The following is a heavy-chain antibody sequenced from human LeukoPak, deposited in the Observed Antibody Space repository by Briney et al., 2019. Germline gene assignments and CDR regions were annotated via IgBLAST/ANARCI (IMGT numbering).Heavy chain of an antibody. V-gene: IGHV1-69*01. D-gene: IGHD3-3*01. CDR2: IIPIFGTA. CDR1: GGTFSSYA. CDR3: ARGYYDFWSGLHRANNWFDP. J-gene: IGHJ5*02. Sequence: SVKVSCKASGGTFSSYAISWVRQAPGQGLEWMGGIIPIFGTANYAQKFQGRVTITADESTSTAYMELSSLRSEDTAVYYCARGYYDFWSGLHRANNWFDPWGQGTLVTVSS.